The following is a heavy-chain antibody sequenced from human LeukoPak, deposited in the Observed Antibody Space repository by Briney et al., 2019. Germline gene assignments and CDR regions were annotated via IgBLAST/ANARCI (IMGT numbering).Heavy chain of an antibody. V-gene: IGHV4-4*02. Sequence: PSGTLSLTCAVSGGSISSSNWWSWVRQPPGKGLEWIGEIYHSGSTNYNPSLKSRVTISVDKSKNQFSLKLSSVTAADTAVYYCARGPGNVQWEQEGGAFDIWGQGTMVTVSS. CDR2: IYHSGST. J-gene: IGHJ3*02. CDR1: GGSISSSNW. D-gene: IGHD1-26*01. CDR3: ARGPGNVQWEQEGGAFDI.